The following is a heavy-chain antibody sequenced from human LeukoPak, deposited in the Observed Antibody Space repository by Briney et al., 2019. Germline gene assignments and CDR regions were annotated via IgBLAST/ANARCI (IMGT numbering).Heavy chain of an antibody. CDR3: AKAWGRSAYGFDY. J-gene: IGHJ4*02. Sequence: GGSLRLSCVAAGFTFSDYGMHWVRQAPGKGLEWVAFIRYDGTKKYYADSVKGRFTISRDDSKNTVYLQMYSLRPEDTAVYYCAKAWGRSAYGFDYWGKETLVTV. V-gene: IGHV3-30*02. D-gene: IGHD3-16*01. CDR2: IRYDGTKK. CDR1: GFTFSDYG.